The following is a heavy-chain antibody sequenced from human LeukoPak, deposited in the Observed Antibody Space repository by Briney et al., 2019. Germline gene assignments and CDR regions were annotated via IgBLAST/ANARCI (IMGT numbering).Heavy chain of an antibody. Sequence: SETLSLTCTISGGSISSSSYYWGWIRQPPGKGLEWIGSIYYSGSTYYNPSLKSRVTISVDTSKNQFSLKLSSVTAADTAVYYCAGDVVVVAATGFDPWGQGTLVTISS. CDR3: AGDVVVVAATGFDP. CDR1: GGSISSSSYY. CDR2: IYYSGST. J-gene: IGHJ5*02. V-gene: IGHV4-39*01. D-gene: IGHD2-15*01.